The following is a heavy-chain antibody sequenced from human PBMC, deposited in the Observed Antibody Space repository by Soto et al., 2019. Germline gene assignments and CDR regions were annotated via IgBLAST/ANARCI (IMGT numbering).Heavy chain of an antibody. D-gene: IGHD3-3*01. V-gene: IGHV4-59*01. CDR2: IYYSGST. Sequence: PSETLSLTCTVSGGSISSYYWSWIRQPPGKGLEWIGYIYYSGSTNYNPSLKSRVTISVDTSKNQFSLKLSSVTAADTAVYYCARDGRYYDFWSGYYYYYGMDVWGQGTTVTVSS. CDR1: GGSISSYY. CDR3: ARDGRYYDFWSGYYYYYGMDV. J-gene: IGHJ6*02.